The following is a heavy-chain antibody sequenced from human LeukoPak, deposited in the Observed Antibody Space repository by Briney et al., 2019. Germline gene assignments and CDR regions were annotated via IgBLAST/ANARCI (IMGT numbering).Heavy chain of an antibody. CDR2: IWYDGSNK. V-gene: IGHV3-33*01. Sequence: GGSLRLSCAASGFTFSRYGMHWVRQAPGKGLEWVAVIWYDGSNKYYADSVRGRFTISRDNSMNTLYLQMSSLRAEDTAVYYCARDGIHCSGGSCDFDYWGRGTLVTVSS. J-gene: IGHJ4*02. D-gene: IGHD2-15*01. CDR3: ARDGIHCSGGSCDFDY. CDR1: GFTFSRYG.